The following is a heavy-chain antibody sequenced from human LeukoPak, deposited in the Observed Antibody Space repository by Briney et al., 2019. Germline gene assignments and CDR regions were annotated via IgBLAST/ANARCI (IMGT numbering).Heavy chain of an antibody. V-gene: IGHV3-21*01. CDR2: ISSSSSYI. J-gene: IGHJ4*02. D-gene: IGHD3-10*01. CDR1: GFTFSSYS. CDR3: ARGGWILWFGELSVS. Sequence: SGGSLRLPCAASGFTFSSYSMNWVRQAPGKGLEWVSSISSSSSYIYYADSVKGRFTISRDNAKNSLYLQMNSLRAEDTAVYYCARGGWILWFGELSVSGGQGTLVTVSS.